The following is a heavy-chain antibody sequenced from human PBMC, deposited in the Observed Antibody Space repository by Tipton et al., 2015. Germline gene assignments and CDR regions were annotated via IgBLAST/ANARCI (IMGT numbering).Heavy chain of an antibody. V-gene: IGHV3-74*01. CDR2: IRADGSST. Sequence: SLRLSCAASGFTFSIHWMYWVRQAPGKGLVWVSRIRADGSSTSYAESVKGRFTISRDNAKNTLYLQMDSLRAEDTAVYYCARDGSGQGADLDFWGQGTLVTVSS. CDR3: ARDGSGQGADLDF. J-gene: IGHJ4*02. D-gene: IGHD3-16*01. CDR1: GFTFSIHW.